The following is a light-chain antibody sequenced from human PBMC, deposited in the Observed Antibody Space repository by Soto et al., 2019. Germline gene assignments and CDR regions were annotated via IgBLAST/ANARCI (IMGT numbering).Light chain of an antibody. Sequence: QSVLTQPPSVSGSPGQSVTIPCTGTSSDVGSYNRVSWYHQAPGTAPRLMIYEVSNRPSGVPDRFSGSKSGNTASLTISGLQAEDEADYYCASYTTHTARFVFGTGTKVPVL. J-gene: IGLJ1*01. CDR1: SSDVGSYNR. V-gene: IGLV2-18*02. CDR3: ASYTTHTARFV. CDR2: EVS.